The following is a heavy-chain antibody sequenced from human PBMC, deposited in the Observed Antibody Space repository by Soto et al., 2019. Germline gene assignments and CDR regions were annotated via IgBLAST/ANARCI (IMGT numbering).Heavy chain of an antibody. D-gene: IGHD2-2*01. J-gene: IGHJ6*02. CDR3: AKDQYQLIRRCYGLDV. Sequence: QVQLVESGGGVVQPGRSLSLSWAASGFTFSNYVMHWVRQAPGKGQEGVSVISYDGSNKYNGDSVRGRFTITRDNSTNTLLLQMNSLRPEDTTVYYCAKDQYQLIRRCYGLDVWGQGTTVTVSS. V-gene: IGHV3-30*18. CDR1: GFTFSNYV. CDR2: ISYDGSNK.